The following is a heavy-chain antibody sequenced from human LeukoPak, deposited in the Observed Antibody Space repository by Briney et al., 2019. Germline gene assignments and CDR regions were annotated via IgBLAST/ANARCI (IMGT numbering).Heavy chain of an antibody. CDR1: GGSISSYY. CDR2: IYYSGST. CDR3: ARGLEGRWHYGSAPIGYSDY. D-gene: IGHD3-10*01. V-gene: IGHV4-59*08. Sequence: PSETLSLTCTVSGGSISSYYWSWIRQPPGKGLEWIGYIYYSGSTNYNPSLKSRVTISVDTSKNQFSLKLSSVTAADTAVYYCARGLEGRWHYGSAPIGYSDYWGQGSLVTVST. J-gene: IGHJ4*02.